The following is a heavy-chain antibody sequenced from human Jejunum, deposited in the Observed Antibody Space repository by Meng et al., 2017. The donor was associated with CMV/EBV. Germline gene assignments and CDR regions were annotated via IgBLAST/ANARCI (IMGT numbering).Heavy chain of an antibody. J-gene: IGHJ4*02. V-gene: IGHV2-5*02. Sequence: QSPLNDSGPTLVKSPQTSTLPCTFSGFSLSTSGVGLGWIRQPPGKALEWLALIYRGDDKRYSPSLNSRLTIAKDTSKNEVVLTLTNMGPIDTGTYYCAHFVGGYYPSRPDYWGQGTLVTVAS. CDR3: AHFVGGYYPSRPDY. D-gene: IGHD1-26*01. CDR2: IYRGDDK. CDR1: GFSLSTSGVG.